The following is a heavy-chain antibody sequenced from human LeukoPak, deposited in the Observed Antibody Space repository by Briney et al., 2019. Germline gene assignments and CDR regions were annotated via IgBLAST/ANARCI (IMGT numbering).Heavy chain of an antibody. V-gene: IGHV3-48*03. CDR3: ARGSSSWYPTYYFDY. CDR2: ISSSGSTI. D-gene: IGHD6-13*01. Sequence: PGGSLRLSCAAPGFTFSSYEMNWVRQAPGKGLEWVSYISSSGSTIYYADSVKGRFTISRDNAKNSLYLQMNSLRAEDTAVYYCARGSSSWYPTYYFDYWGQGTLVTVSS. J-gene: IGHJ4*02. CDR1: GFTFSSYE.